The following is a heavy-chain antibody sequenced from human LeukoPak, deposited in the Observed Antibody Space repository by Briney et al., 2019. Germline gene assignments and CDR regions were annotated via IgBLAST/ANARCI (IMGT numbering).Heavy chain of an antibody. CDR2: IKQDGSEK. Sequence: PGGSLRLSCAASGFTFSSYWMSWVRQAPGKGLEWVANIKQDGSEKYYVDSVKGRFTISRDNAKNSLYLQMNSLRAEDTAVYYCARDRGTDYSNTYFDYWGQGTLVTVSS. V-gene: IGHV3-7*01. D-gene: IGHD4-11*01. CDR1: GFTFSSYW. CDR3: ARDRGTDYSNTYFDY. J-gene: IGHJ4*02.